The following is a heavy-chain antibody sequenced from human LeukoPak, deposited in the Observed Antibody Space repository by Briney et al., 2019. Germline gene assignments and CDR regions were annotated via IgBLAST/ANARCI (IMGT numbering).Heavy chain of an antibody. CDR3: ARGSPYSSSGAFDI. V-gene: IGHV4-59*01. CDR1: GDSISRYY. Sequence: SETLSLTCNVSGDSISRYYWSWIRQPPGKGLEWIGYIYYSGSTNYNPSLKSRVTISVDTSKNQFSLKLSSVTAADTAVYYCARGSPYSSSGAFDIWGQGTMVTVSS. D-gene: IGHD6-6*01. CDR2: IYYSGST. J-gene: IGHJ3*02.